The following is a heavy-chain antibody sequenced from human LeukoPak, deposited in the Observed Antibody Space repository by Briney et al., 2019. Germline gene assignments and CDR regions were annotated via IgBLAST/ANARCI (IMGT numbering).Heavy chain of an antibody. CDR2: IYYSGST. CDR3: ARDSPLNCSSTSCYVDYYYYGMDV. CDR1: GGSISSSSYY. V-gene: IGHV4-39*07. D-gene: IGHD2-2*01. Sequence: SETLSLTCTVSGGSISSSSYYWGWIRQPPGKGLEWIGSIYYSGSTYYNPSLKSRVTISVETSKNQFSLKLSSVTAADTAVYYCARDSPLNCSSTSCYVDYYYYGMDVWGQGTTVTVSS. J-gene: IGHJ6*02.